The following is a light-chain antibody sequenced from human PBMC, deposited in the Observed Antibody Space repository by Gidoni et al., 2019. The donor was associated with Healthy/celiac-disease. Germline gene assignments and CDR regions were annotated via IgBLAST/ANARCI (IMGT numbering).Light chain of an antibody. CDR1: QGISSY. CDR2: AAS. V-gene: IGKV1-9*01. Sequence: DIQLTQSPSFLSASVGDRVTITCRASQGISSYLAWYQQKPGKAPKLLIYAASTFQSGVPSSFSGSGSGTEFTLTISSLQPEDVATYYCQQLNSYPLTFGGGTKVEIK. J-gene: IGKJ4*01. CDR3: QQLNSYPLT.